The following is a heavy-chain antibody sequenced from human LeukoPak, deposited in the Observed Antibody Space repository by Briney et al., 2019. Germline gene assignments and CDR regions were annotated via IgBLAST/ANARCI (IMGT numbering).Heavy chain of an antibody. CDR3: ARDIYYGSGSDYYYMDV. V-gene: IGHV3-20*04. Sequence: PGGSLRLSCAASGFTVSSNYMSWVRQAPGKGLEWVSGISWNSGSIGYADSVKGRFTISRDNAKNSLYLQMNILRAEDTAVYYCARDIYYGSGSDYYYMDVWGKGTTVTISS. CDR1: GFTVSSNY. J-gene: IGHJ6*03. D-gene: IGHD3-10*01. CDR2: ISWNSGSI.